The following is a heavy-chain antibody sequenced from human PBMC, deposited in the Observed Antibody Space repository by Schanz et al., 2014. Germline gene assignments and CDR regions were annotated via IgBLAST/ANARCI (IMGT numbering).Heavy chain of an antibody. D-gene: IGHD1-26*01. CDR2: ISGSDNYI. J-gene: IGHJ4*02. Sequence: QVQLVESGGGLVKPGGSLRLSCAASGFTFNDYYMNWIRQAPGKGLEWVSYISGSDNYINYADSVKGRFTISRDNAKNSLFLHMNSLRAEDTAVYYCASMSDSGSFDSWGQGTLVTVSS. CDR1: GFTFNDYY. CDR3: ASMSDSGSFDS. V-gene: IGHV3-11*06.